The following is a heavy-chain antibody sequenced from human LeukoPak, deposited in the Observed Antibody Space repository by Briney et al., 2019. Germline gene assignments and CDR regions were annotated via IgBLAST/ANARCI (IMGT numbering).Heavy chain of an antibody. J-gene: IGHJ4*02. CDR2: ISWNSGSI. Sequence: GGSLRLSCAASGFTFDDYAMHWVRQAPGKGLEWVSGISWNSGSIGYADSVKGRFTISRDNAKNSLYLQMNSLRAEDTALYYCARSPTYLTAYYFDYWGQGTLVTVSS. V-gene: IGHV3-9*01. CDR3: ARSPTYLTAYYFDY. CDR1: GFTFDDYA. D-gene: IGHD3-9*01.